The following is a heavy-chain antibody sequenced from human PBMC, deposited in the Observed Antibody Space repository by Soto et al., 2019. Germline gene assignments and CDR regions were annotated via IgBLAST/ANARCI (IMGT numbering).Heavy chain of an antibody. CDR1: GGSISSSSYY. D-gene: IGHD6-25*01. CDR2: IYYSGST. J-gene: IGHJ4*02. V-gene: IGHV4-39*02. CDR3: AREYISAPDY. Sequence: QLQLQDSGPGLVKPSETLSLTCTVSGGSISSSSYYWGWIRQPPGKGQEWIGSIYYSGSTFYSPSRRMRVTISVDTSKNQFSLRVSSVAAAYTAVYYCAREYISAPDYWGQGTLVTVSS.